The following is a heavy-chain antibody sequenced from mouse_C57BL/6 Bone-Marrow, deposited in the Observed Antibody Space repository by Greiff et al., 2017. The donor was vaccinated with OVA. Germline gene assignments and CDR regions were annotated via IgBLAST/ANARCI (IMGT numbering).Heavy chain of an antibody. CDR3: ARRYYGSSWYFDV. J-gene: IGHJ1*03. Sequence: QVQLQQSGAELVKPGASVKMSCKASGYTFTSYWITWVKQRPGQGLEWIGDIYPGSGSTNYNEKFKSKATLTVGTSSSTAYMQLSSLTSEDSAVYYCARRYYGSSWYFDVWGTGTTVTVSS. V-gene: IGHV1-55*01. D-gene: IGHD1-1*01. CDR2: IYPGSGST. CDR1: GYTFTSYW.